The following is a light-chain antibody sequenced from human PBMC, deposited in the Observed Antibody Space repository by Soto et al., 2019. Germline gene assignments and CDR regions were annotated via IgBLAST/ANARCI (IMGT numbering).Light chain of an antibody. CDR2: GAS. J-gene: IGKJ1*01. V-gene: IGKV3-20*01. CDR3: QQYDSSLRT. Sequence: EIVLTQSPGTLSLSQGERATLSCSASQSFSSNFLAWYQRKPGQTPRLLIYGASNRATGIPDRFSGSGSGTDFTLTISRLEPEDFAVYYCQQYDSSLRTFGQGTKVDIK. CDR1: QSFSSNF.